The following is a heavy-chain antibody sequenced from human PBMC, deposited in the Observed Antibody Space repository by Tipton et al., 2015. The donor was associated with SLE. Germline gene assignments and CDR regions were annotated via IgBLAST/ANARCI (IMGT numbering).Heavy chain of an antibody. CDR2: VYTSGIT. D-gene: IGHD7-27*01. J-gene: IGHJ4*02. V-gene: IGHV4-39*07. Sequence: LRLSCTVSGGSISSSSYYWGWIRQPPGKGLEWIGRVYTSGITYFNPSLRSRVTISVDTSKNQISLRLTSVTAADTAVYHCAGGGDPDYFDSWGQGSLVTVSS. CDR1: GGSISSSSYY. CDR3: AGGGDPDYFDS.